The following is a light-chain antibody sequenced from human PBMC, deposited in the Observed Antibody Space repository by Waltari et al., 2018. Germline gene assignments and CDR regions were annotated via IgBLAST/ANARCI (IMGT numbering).Light chain of an antibody. J-gene: IGLJ3*02. CDR2: DDG. CDR3: QVWDTSSDHMV. CDR1: DIGYKS. V-gene: IGLV3-21*02. Sequence: SYVLPQAPSVSSAPGQTARIPSRGSDIGYKSVHWYQQKPGQAPVVVVYDDGDRPSRIPERFSGSNSANTATLTISRVEAGDEADYYCQVWDTSSDHMVFGGGTKLTVL.